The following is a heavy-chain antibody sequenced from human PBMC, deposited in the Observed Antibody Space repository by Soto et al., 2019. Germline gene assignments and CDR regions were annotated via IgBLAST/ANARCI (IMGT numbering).Heavy chain of an antibody. J-gene: IGHJ6*02. D-gene: IGHD4-17*01. CDR1: GFTFSDYW. V-gene: IGHV3-74*01. CDR2: IKFDGSIT. Sequence: EVQLVESGGGLVQPGGSLRLSCVASGFTFSDYWMHWVRQAPEKGLVWVSRIKFDGSITSHADSVKGRFTISRDNARNTVHLQMNSLRAEDTGVYYCARGLRNYYGVDVWGQGTTVTVSS. CDR3: ARGLRNYYGVDV.